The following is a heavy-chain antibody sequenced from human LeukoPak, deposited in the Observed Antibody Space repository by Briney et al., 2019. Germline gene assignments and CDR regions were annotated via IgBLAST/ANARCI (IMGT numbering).Heavy chain of an antibody. CDR3: ARIGYYYGSGSYYPYYFDY. V-gene: IGHV5-51*01. D-gene: IGHD3-10*01. Sequence: GESLKISCKGSGYSFTSYWIGWVRQMPGKGLEWMGIIYPGDSDTRYSPSFQGQVTISADKSISTAYLQWSSLKASDTAMYYCARIGYYYGSGSYYPYYFDYWGQGTLVTVSS. CDR2: IYPGDSDT. J-gene: IGHJ4*02. CDR1: GYSFTSYW.